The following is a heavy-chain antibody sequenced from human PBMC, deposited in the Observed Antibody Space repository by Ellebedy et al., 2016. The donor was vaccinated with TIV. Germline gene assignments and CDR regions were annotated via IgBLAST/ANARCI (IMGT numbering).Heavy chain of an antibody. V-gene: IGHV4-59*01. Sequence: ESLKISXAASGFTFSSYWMTWVRQAPGKGLEWIGYIYYSGSTNYNPSLKSRVTISVDTSKNQFSLKLSSVTAADSAVYYCARLDCSGGSCYSGYWGQGTLGTVSS. CDR2: IYYSGST. CDR3: ARLDCSGGSCYSGY. D-gene: IGHD2-15*01. J-gene: IGHJ4*02. CDR1: GFTFSSYW.